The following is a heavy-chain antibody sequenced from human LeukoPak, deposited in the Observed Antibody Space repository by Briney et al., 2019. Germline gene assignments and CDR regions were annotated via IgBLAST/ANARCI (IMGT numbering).Heavy chain of an antibody. CDR3: ARENDSSGYTFDY. CDR1: GFTFSVYA. D-gene: IGHD3-22*01. J-gene: IGHJ4*02. V-gene: IGHV3-23*01. Sequence: GGSLRLSCAASGFTFSVYAMSWVRQAPGKGLEWVSGISGSGGSTYYADSVKGRFTISRDNSKNTLYLQMNSLRAEDTAVYYCARENDSSGYTFDYWGQGTLVTVSS. CDR2: ISGSGGST.